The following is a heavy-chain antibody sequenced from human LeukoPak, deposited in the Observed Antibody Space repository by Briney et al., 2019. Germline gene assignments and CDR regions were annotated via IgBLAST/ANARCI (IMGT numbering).Heavy chain of an antibody. J-gene: IGHJ3*02. CDR1: GFTFSSYS. CDR2: ISSSSSYI. D-gene: IGHD3-10*01. CDR3: AKLLWFGDLGGGPFDI. Sequence: GGSLRLSCAASGFTFSSYSMNWVRQAPGKGLEWVSSISSSSSYIYYADSVKGRFTISRDNAKNSLYLQMNSLRAEDTAVYYCAKLLWFGDLGGGPFDIWGQGTMVTVSS. V-gene: IGHV3-21*01.